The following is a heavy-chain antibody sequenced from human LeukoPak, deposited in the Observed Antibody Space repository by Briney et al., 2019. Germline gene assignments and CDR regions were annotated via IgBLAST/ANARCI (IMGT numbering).Heavy chain of an antibody. D-gene: IGHD6-6*01. Sequence: PGRSLRLSCAASGFTCSNHGMHWGRQAPGKGLEWVANIWYDGSQEYYADTVKGRFTISRDISKNTLYLQMNSLRAEDTAVYYCARDLAAARLDFRGQGTLVTVSS. J-gene: IGHJ4*02. CDR1: GFTCSNHG. V-gene: IGHV3-33*01. CDR2: IWYDGSQE. CDR3: ARDLAAARLDF.